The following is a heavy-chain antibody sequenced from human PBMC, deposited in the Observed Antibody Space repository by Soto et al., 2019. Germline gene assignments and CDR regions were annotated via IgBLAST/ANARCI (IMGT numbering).Heavy chain of an antibody. D-gene: IGHD3-10*01. CDR3: ARDSGWRVLGEPSPNY. CDR1: GYTFTGYY. Sequence: QVHLVQSGAEVKKPGASVKVSCKASGYTFTGYYIHWVRQAPGQGLEWMGWINPNSGGTNYAQNFQGRVTMTRDTSFSTAYMQLSGLKSDDTAVYYCARDSGWRVLGEPSPNYWGQGTLVTVSS. CDR2: INPNSGGT. J-gene: IGHJ4*02. V-gene: IGHV1-2*02.